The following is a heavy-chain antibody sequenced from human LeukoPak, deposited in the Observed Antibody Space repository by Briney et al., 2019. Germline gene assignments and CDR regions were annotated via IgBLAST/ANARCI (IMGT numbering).Heavy chain of an antibody. CDR1: GGSISSSSYY. CDR3: TRQTTVRPSSWYFDL. Sequence: SETLSLTCSDSGGSISSSSYYWGWIRQPPGKGLEWIGSIYYSDAAYYNPSLKGRVAISIDTSKNQFSLKVSSVTAADTAVYYCTRQTTVRPSSWYFDLWGRGTLVTVSS. J-gene: IGHJ2*01. V-gene: IGHV4-39*01. D-gene: IGHD4-17*01. CDR2: IYYSDAA.